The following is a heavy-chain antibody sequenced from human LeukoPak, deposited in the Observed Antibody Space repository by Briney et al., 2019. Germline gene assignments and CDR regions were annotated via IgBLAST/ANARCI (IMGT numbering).Heavy chain of an antibody. Sequence: TPSQTLSLTCTVSGGSISSGGYYWSWIRQPPGKGLEWIGYIYHSGSTYYNSSLKSRVTISVDISKNQLSLKVSSVTAADTAVYYCARDAGHQLSRRNYYAMDVWGQGTTVTVSS. CDR1: GGSISSGGYY. CDR3: ARDAGHQLSRRNYYAMDV. D-gene: IGHD2-2*01. V-gene: IGHV4-30-2*01. CDR2: IYHSGST. J-gene: IGHJ6*02.